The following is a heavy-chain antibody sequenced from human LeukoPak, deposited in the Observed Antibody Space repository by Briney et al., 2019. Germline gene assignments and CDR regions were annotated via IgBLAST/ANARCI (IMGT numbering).Heavy chain of an antibody. J-gene: IGHJ5*02. CDR1: GGSLSSSSYY. CDR2: IYSSGST. V-gene: IGHV4-39*07. D-gene: IGHD3-3*01. CDR3: ARALTIFGVARKWFDP. Sequence: PSETLSLTCTVSGGSLSSSSYYWGWIRQPTGTGLEWVGSIYSSGSTYYNPSLKSRVTISVDTSKNQFSLKLSSVTAADTAVYYCARALTIFGVARKWFDPWGQGTLVTVSS.